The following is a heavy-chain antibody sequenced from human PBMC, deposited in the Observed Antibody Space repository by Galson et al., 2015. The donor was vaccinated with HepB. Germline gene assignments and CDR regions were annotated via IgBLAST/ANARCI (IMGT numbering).Heavy chain of an antibody. V-gene: IGHV3-64D*06. CDR3: VPYSYGPRTYYYYYGMDV. J-gene: IGHJ6*02. CDR2: ISSNGGST. Sequence: SLRLSCAASGFTFSSYAMHWVRQAPGKGLEYVSAISSNGGSTYYADSVKGRFTISRDNSKNTLYLQMSSLRAEDTAVYYCVPYSYGPRTYYYYYGMDVWGQGTTVTVSS. CDR1: GFTFSSYA. D-gene: IGHD5-18*01.